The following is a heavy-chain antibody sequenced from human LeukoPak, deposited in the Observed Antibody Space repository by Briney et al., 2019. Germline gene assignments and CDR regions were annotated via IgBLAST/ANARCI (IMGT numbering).Heavy chain of an antibody. V-gene: IGHV3-23*01. CDR1: GFTFSSYA. CDR2: ISGSGGST. J-gene: IGHJ4*02. Sequence: GGSLRLSCAASGFTFSSYAMSWVRQAPGKGLEWVSAISGSGGSTYYADSMKGRFTISRDNSKNTLYLQMNSLRAEDTAVYYCANVIMSPSDYWGQGTLVTVSS. D-gene: IGHD5/OR15-5a*01. CDR3: ANVIMSPSDY.